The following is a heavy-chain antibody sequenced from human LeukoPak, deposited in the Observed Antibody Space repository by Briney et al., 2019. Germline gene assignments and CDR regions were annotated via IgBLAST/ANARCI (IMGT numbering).Heavy chain of an antibody. CDR3: ARGGSRELQYSSSIFDY. V-gene: IGHV1-8*01. CDR1: GYTFTSYD. CDR2: MNPNSGNT. Sequence: ASAKVSCKASGYTFTSYDINWVRQATGRGLEWMGWMNPNSGNTGYAQKFQGRVTMTRNTSISTAYMELSSLRSEDTAVYYCARGGSRELQYSSSIFDYWGQGTLVTVSS. J-gene: IGHJ4*02. D-gene: IGHD6-6*01.